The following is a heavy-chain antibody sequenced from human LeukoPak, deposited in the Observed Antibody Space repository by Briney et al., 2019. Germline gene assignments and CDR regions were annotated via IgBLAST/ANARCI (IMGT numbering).Heavy chain of an antibody. J-gene: IGHJ4*02. CDR3: ARDLTGAGYSGSYFGSDY. CDR1: GFTVSSNY. CDR2: IYSGGST. D-gene: IGHD1-26*01. Sequence: PGGSLRLSCAASGFTVSSNYMSWVRQAPGKGLEWVSVIYSGGSTYYADSVKGRFTISRDNSKNTLYLQMNSLRAEDTAVYYCARDLTGAGYSGSYFGSDYWGQGTLVTVSS. V-gene: IGHV3-53*01.